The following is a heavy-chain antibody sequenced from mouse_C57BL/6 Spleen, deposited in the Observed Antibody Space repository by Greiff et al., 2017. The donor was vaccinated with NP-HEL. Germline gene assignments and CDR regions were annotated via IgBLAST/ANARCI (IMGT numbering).Heavy chain of an antibody. D-gene: IGHD1-1*01. J-gene: IGHJ4*01. V-gene: IGHV1-81*01. CDR3: AAVVATGDAMDY. Sequence: QVQLKQSGAELARPGASVKLSCKASGYTFTSYGISWVKQRPGQGLEWIGEIYPRSGNTYYNEKFKGKATLTADKSSSTAYMELRSLTSEDSAVYFCAAVVATGDAMDYWGQGTSVTVSS. CDR2: IYPRSGNT. CDR1: GYTFTSYG.